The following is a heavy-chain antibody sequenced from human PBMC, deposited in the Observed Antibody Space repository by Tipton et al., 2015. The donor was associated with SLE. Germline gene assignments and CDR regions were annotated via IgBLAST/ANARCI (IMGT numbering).Heavy chain of an antibody. CDR1: GGSISSYY. D-gene: IGHD6-25*01. J-gene: IGHJ6*02. V-gene: IGHV4-59*04. CDR2: IYFAGNP. CDR3: ACIPAAAGRTIPRYYYTVDV. Sequence: LRLSCTVSGGSISSYYWSWIRQPPGRGLEWIGSIYFAGNPYYSPSIKSRVTISVDTSKDQFSLRLRSVTAADTAIYYCACIPAAAGRTIPRYYYTVDVWGQGTTVTVSS.